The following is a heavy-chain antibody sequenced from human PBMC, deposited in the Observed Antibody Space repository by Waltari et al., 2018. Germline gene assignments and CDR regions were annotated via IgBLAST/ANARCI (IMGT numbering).Heavy chain of an antibody. V-gene: IGHV3-74*01. D-gene: IGHD6-19*01. CDR3: VMYSSSFLGDC. J-gene: IGHJ4*02. CDR2: INMDGGIT. CDR1: GFTFSSYW. Sequence: EVQLVESGGGLVQPGGSLRLSCAASGFTFSSYWMHWVRQAPGKGLVSGSSINMDGGITRYADSVKGRFTISRDNAENTLFLQMHSLRAEDTAVYYCVMYSSSFLGDCWGQGTLVTVSS.